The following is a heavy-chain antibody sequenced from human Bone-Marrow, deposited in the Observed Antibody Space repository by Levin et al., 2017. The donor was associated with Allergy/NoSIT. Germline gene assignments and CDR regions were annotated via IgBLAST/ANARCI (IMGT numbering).Heavy chain of an antibody. CDR3: VRHGSGYYYFDY. Sequence: GESLKISCVGSGFRFSSFEMSWVRQAPGKGLEWVSTIRGNSGNTYYRDSVKGRFTISRENSENTLYLEMNSLRAEDTAIYYCVRHGSGYYYFDYWGQGTLVTVSS. CDR2: IRGNSGNT. CDR1: GFRFSSFE. D-gene: IGHD3-22*01. J-gene: IGHJ4*02. V-gene: IGHV3-23*01.